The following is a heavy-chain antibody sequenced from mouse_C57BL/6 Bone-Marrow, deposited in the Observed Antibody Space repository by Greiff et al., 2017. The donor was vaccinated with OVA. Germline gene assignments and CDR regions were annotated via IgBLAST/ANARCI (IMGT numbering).Heavy chain of an antibody. D-gene: IGHD3-2*02. Sequence: VQLQQPGAELVKPGASVKMSCKASGYTFTSYWITWVKQRPGQGLEWIGDIYPGSGSTHYNEKFKSKATLTVDTSSSTAYMQLSSLTSEDSAVYYCARERAAQAIAYWGQGTLVTVSA. CDR1: GYTFTSYW. CDR2: IYPGSGST. J-gene: IGHJ3*01. CDR3: ARERAAQAIAY. V-gene: IGHV1-55*01.